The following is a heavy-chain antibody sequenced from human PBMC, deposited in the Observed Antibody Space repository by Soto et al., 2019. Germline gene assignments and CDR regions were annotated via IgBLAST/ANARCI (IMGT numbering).Heavy chain of an antibody. J-gene: IGHJ4*02. Sequence: QVQLVQSGAEEKKPGASVKVSCKASGYTFSSYAIHWVRQAPGQGLEWMGWINAGNGNTKYSQKFQGRVTITRDTSASTAYMQLNSLRSEDTAVYYCARVDGTYWGQGTLVPVSS. D-gene: IGHD1-26*01. V-gene: IGHV1-3*05. CDR3: ARVDGTY. CDR1: GYTFSSYA. CDR2: INAGNGNT.